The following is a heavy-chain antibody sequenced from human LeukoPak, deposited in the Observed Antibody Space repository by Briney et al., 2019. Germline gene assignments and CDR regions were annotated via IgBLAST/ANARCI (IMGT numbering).Heavy chain of an antibody. V-gene: IGHV3-48*03. J-gene: IGHJ6*03. Sequence: GGSLRLSCAASGFTFSSYEMNWVRQAPGKGLEWVSHISSSGSSIYYADSVKGRFTISRDNAKKSLYLQMNSLRAEDTAVDYCARVIALRGYMDVWGQGTMVTVSS. CDR3: ARVIALRGYMDV. D-gene: IGHD3-16*02. CDR1: GFTFSSYE. CDR2: ISSSGSSI.